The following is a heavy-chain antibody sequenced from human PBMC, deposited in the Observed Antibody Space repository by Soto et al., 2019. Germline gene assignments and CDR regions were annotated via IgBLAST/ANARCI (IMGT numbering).Heavy chain of an antibody. V-gene: IGHV4-38-2*01. CDR3: ATTQNYYDSSGYQTDGADAFDI. CDR1: GYSISSGYY. CDR2: IYHSGST. D-gene: IGHD3-22*01. Sequence: SETLSLTCAVSGYSISSGYYWGWSRQPPGKGLEWIGSIYHSGSTYYNPSLKSRVTISVDTSKNQFSLKLSSVTAADTAVYYCATTQNYYDSSGYQTDGADAFDIWGQGTMVTV. J-gene: IGHJ3*02.